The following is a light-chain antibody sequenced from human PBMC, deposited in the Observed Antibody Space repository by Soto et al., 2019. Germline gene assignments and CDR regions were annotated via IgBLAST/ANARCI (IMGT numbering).Light chain of an antibody. J-gene: IGLJ1*01. CDR3: TSYTSSSTLYV. V-gene: IGLV2-14*01. CDR2: DVN. CDR1: SSDVGGYNY. Sequence: QSALTQPASVSGSPGQSITISCTGTSSDVGGYNYVSWYQQHPGKAPKLMIYDVNNQPSGVSNRFSGSKSGNTASLTISGLQAEDEADYHCTSYTSSSTLYVFGTGTQLTVL.